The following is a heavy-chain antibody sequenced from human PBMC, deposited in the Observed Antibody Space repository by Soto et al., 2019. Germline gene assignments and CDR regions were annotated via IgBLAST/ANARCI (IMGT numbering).Heavy chain of an antibody. CDR2: IGTAGDT. D-gene: IGHD5-18*01. CDR3: ARGGVTPMTLGY. V-gene: IGHV3-13*01. Sequence: EVQLVESGGGLVQPGGSLRLSCAASGFTFSSYDMHWVRQATGKGLEWVSAIGTAGDTYYPGSVKGRFTISRENAKNSLYLQMNCLRAEDTAVYYCARGGVTPMTLGYWGQGTLVTVSS. J-gene: IGHJ4*02. CDR1: GFTFSSYD.